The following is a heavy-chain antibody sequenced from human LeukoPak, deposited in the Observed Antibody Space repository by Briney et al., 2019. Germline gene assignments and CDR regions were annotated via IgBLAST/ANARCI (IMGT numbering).Heavy chain of an antibody. CDR1: GGSISSYY. V-gene: IGHV4-59*01. CDR2: IYYSGST. CDR3: ARVGGLDWLLTLN. Sequence: SETLSLTCTVSGGSISSYYWSWIRQPPGKGLEWIGYIYYSGSTNYNPSLKSRVTISVDTSKNQFSLKLSSVTAADTAVYYCARVGGLDWLLTLNWGRGTLVTVSS. J-gene: IGHJ4*02. D-gene: IGHD3-9*01.